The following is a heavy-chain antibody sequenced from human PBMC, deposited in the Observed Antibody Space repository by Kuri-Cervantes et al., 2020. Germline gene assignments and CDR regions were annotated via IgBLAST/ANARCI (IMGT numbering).Heavy chain of an antibody. Sequence: SETLSLTCTVSDNSIRSVGYYWGWIRQPPGKGLEWIGSFFHSGSTSYRPSLKSRITMSVDTSRNQLSLSLSSVTAADTAIYYCARRAKGGTYNDYWGQGTLVTDSS. CDR2: FFHSGST. CDR3: ARRAKGGTYNDY. CDR1: DNSIRSVGYY. V-gene: IGHV4-39*07. D-gene: IGHD3-16*01. J-gene: IGHJ4*02.